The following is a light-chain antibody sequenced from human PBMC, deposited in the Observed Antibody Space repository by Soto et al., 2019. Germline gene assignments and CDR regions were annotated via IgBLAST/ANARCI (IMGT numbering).Light chain of an antibody. CDR2: EVT. Sequence: QSALTQPPSASGSPGQSVTISCTGTSSDVGGYNYLSWYQHRPGKAPQLIIYEVTKRPSGVPNRFFGSKSGNTASLTVSGLQAEDEADYFCCSYAGSYTLYVFGTGTQLTVL. V-gene: IGLV2-8*01. CDR1: SSDVGGYNY. J-gene: IGLJ1*01. CDR3: CSYAGSYTLYV.